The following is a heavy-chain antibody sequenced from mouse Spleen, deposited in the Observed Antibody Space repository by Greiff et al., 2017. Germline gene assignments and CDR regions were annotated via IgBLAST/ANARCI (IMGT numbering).Heavy chain of an antibody. CDR2: IDPSDSYT. J-gene: IGHJ4*01. CDR3: ARSSYSKSMDY. D-gene: IGHD2-5*01. CDR1: GYTFTSYW. V-gene: IGHV1-69*01. Sequence: VQLQQPGAELVMPGASVKLSCKASGYTFTSYWMHWVKQRPGQGLEWIGEIDPSDSYTNYNQKFKGKATLTVDKSSSTAYMQLSSLTSEDSAVYYCARSSYSKSMDYWGQGTSVTVSS.